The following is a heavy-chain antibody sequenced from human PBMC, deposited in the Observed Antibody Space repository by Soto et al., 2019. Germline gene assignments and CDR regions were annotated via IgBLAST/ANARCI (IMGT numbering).Heavy chain of an antibody. J-gene: IGHJ6*02. V-gene: IGHV5-51*01. CDR1: GYNFINYW. CDR2: IYPGDSDT. Sequence: GESLKISCHGSGYNFINYWIAWVRQMPWKGLEWMGSIYPGDSDTRYSPSFQGQVTISADESISTAYLQWSSLKAADTAMYYCARHDAGPVGGGPKGMDVWGQGTTVTVSS. D-gene: IGHD3-16*01. CDR3: ARHDAGPVGGGPKGMDV.